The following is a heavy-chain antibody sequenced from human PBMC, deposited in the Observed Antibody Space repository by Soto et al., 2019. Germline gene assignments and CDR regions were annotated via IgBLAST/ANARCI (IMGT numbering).Heavy chain of an antibody. CDR1: GFTFSSYW. D-gene: IGHD6-13*01. CDR2: INSDGSST. CDR3: VRGAAAGYYGLDV. Sequence: GGSLRLSCAASGFTFSSYWMHWVRQAPGKGLVWVSRINSDGSSTSYADSVKGRFTISRDNAKNTLYVHMNSLRAEDTAVYYCVRGAAAGYYGLDVWGQGTTVTVSS. J-gene: IGHJ6*02. V-gene: IGHV3-74*01.